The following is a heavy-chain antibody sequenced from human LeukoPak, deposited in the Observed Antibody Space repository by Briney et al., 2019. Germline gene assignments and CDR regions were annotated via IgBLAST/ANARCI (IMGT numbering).Heavy chain of an antibody. Sequence: SETLSLTCTVSGGSISSYYWSWIRQPPGKGLEWIGYIYYSGSTNYNPSLKSRVTISVDTSKNQFSLKLSSVTAADTAVYYCARKGMVRGALSFDYWGQGTLVTVSS. J-gene: IGHJ4*02. V-gene: IGHV4-59*01. CDR3: ARKGMVRGALSFDY. CDR1: GGSISSYY. D-gene: IGHD3-10*01. CDR2: IYYSGST.